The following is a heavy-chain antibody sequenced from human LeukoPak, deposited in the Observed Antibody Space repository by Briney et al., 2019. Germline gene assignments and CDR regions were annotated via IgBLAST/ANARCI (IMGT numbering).Heavy chain of an antibody. CDR3: ARYGIAAAKFDY. Sequence: ASVKVSCKASGYTFTGYYMHWVRQAPGQGLEWMGWINPNSGGTNYAQKFQGRVTMTRDTSIGTAYMELSRLRSDDTAVYYCARYGIAAAKFDYWGQGTLVTVSS. D-gene: IGHD6-13*01. CDR1: GYTFTGYY. J-gene: IGHJ4*02. V-gene: IGHV1-2*02. CDR2: INPNSGGT.